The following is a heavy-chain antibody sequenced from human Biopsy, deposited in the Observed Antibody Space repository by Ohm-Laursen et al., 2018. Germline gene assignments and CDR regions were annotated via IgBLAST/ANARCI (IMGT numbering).Heavy chain of an antibody. D-gene: IGHD5-12*01. Sequence: PSDTLSLTWAVSGYSVTNDYYWGWIRQPPGKGLEWIGNIYYDGITYYNPSLKSRVAMSVDTSKNQFSLRLTSVTAADTAVYYCARVAGGYAYYYGMDVRGQGTTVIVSS. V-gene: IGHV4-38-2*01. CDR3: ARVAGGYAYYYGMDV. CDR1: GYSVTNDYY. CDR2: IYYDGIT. J-gene: IGHJ6*02.